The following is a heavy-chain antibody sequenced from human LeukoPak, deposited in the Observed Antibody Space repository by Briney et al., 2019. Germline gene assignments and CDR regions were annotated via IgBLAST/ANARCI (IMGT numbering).Heavy chain of an antibody. CDR2: TSGSGGST. CDR3: VRGYSFGPYGMDV. V-gene: IGHV3-23*01. CDR1: GFTFNSYA. Sequence: GGSLRLSCAASGFTFNSYAMNWVRQAPGKGLEWVSATSGSGGSTYYADSVKGRFTISRDNSKNTLYLQMSSLRAEDTAVYFCVRGYSFGPYGMDVWGQGTTVTVSS. D-gene: IGHD2-15*01. J-gene: IGHJ6*02.